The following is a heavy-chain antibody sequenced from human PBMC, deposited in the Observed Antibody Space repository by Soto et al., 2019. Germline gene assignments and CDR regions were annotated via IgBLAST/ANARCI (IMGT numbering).Heavy chain of an antibody. Sequence: SETLSLTCTVSGGSISSSSYYWGWIRQPPGKGLEWIGCIYYSGSTNYNPSLKSRVTISVDTSKNQFSLKLSSVTAADTAVYYCARHGGWVPAAPFDYWGQGTLVTVSS. V-gene: IGHV4-39*01. D-gene: IGHD2-2*01. J-gene: IGHJ4*02. CDR2: IYYSGST. CDR1: GGSISSSSYY. CDR3: ARHGGWVPAAPFDY.